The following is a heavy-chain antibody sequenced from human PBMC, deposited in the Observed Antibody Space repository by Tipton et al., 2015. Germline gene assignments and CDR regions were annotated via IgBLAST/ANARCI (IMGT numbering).Heavy chain of an antibody. V-gene: IGHV4-59*01. D-gene: IGHD2-15*01. CDR3: ARTLSCSGDSCYYYGMDV. CDR2: IYYTGST. J-gene: IGHJ6*02. Sequence: GLVKPSETLSLTCTVSGGSMSSYYWSWIRQPPGKGLEWIGYIYYTGSTNYNPSLKSRVTISLDTSKNQFSLKLSFVTAADTAMYYCARTLSCSGDSCYYYGMDVWGQGTAVTVSS. CDR1: GGSMSSYY.